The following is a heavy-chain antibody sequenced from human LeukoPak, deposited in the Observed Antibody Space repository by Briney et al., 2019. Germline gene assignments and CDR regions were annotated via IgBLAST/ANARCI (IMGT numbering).Heavy chain of an antibody. CDR3: ARHTGEGSHFQH. V-gene: IGHV5-51*01. Sequence: GESLKISCKASGYTFTDYWIGWVRQMPGKGLEWMGVIYPGDSDTRYSPSFRGQVIISADKSIRTAYLQWTSLKASDTAMYYCARHTGEGSHFQHWGQGSLVTVSS. J-gene: IGHJ1*01. CDR2: IYPGDSDT. CDR1: GYTFTDYW. D-gene: IGHD3-16*01.